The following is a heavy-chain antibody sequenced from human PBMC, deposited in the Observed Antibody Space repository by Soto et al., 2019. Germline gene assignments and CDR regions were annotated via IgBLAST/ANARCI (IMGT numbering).Heavy chain of an antibody. CDR2: IYHSGST. D-gene: IGHD3-22*01. Sequence: QVQLQESGPGLVKPSGTLSLTCAVSGGSISSSNWWSWVRQPPGKGLEWIGEIYHSGSTNYNPSLKSRVILSVDKSKNEFSLKLSSVTAADTAVYYCARGHLYYYDSSGCYFDYWGQGTLVTVSS. V-gene: IGHV4-4*02. CDR1: GGSISSSNW. CDR3: ARGHLYYYDSSGCYFDY. J-gene: IGHJ4*02.